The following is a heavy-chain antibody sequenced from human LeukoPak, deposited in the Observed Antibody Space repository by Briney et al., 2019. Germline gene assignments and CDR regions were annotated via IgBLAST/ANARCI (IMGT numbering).Heavy chain of an antibody. Sequence: PSETLSLTCTVSGGSISGYYWSWIRQPPGKGLEWIGFIYYSGSTNYNPSLKSRVTISVDTSKNQFSLRLSSVTAADTAVYYCARDYDSSGDKGGFDYWGQGTLVTVSS. CDR3: ARDYDSSGDKGGFDY. CDR2: IYYSGST. V-gene: IGHV4-59*01. D-gene: IGHD3-22*01. J-gene: IGHJ4*02. CDR1: GGSISGYY.